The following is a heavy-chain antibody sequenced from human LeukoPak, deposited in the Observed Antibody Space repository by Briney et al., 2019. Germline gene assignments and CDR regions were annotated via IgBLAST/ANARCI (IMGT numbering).Heavy chain of an antibody. J-gene: IGHJ4*02. D-gene: IGHD1-26*01. CDR2: ISYDGSNK. Sequence: PGRSLRLSCAASGFTFSSYGMHWVRQAPGKGLEWVAVISYDGSNKYYADSVKGRFTISRDNSKNTLYLQMNSLRVEDTGVYYCASWGEGALDNWGQGTLVTVSS. CDR1: GFTFSSYG. V-gene: IGHV3-30*03. CDR3: ASWGEGALDN.